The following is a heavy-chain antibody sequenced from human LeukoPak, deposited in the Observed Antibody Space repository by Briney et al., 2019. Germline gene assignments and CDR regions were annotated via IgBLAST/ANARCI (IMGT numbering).Heavy chain of an antibody. Sequence: SETLSLTCTVSGDSISSSNSYWGWIRQPPGKGLEWIAEIIHNGVTKYNPSLKSRVTLSLDTSKNQFSLKMTSVTAADTAVYYCARVSGLNNFDYWSQGTLVTVSS. D-gene: IGHD1/OR15-1a*01. V-gene: IGHV4-39*07. J-gene: IGHJ4*02. CDR2: IIHNGVT. CDR3: ARVSGLNNFDY. CDR1: GDSISSSNSY.